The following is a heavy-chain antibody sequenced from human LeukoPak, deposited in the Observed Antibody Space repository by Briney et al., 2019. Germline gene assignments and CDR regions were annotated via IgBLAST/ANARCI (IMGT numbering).Heavy chain of an antibody. D-gene: IGHD3-9*01. CDR2: ISAYNGNT. CDR3: ATRLDILTGYYGDFDY. V-gene: IGHV1-18*01. CDR1: GYTFTTYG. J-gene: IGHJ4*02. Sequence: GASVKVSCKASGYTFTTYGISWVRQAPGQGLEWMGWISAYNGNTNYTQKLQGRVTMTTDTSTSTAYMELRSLRSDDTAVYYCATRLDILTGYYGDFDYWGQGTLVTVSS.